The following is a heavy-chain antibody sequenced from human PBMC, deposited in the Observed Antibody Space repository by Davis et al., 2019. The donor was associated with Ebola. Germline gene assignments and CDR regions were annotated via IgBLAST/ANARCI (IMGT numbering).Heavy chain of an antibody. CDR2: IIPIFGTA. V-gene: IGHV1-69*13. Sequence: SVKVSCKASGGTFSSYVISWVRQAPGQGLEWMGGIIPIFGTANYAQKFQGRVTITADESTSTAYMELSSLRSEDTAVYYCARVYSGYDYYFDYWGQGTLVTVSS. J-gene: IGHJ4*02. CDR3: ARVYSGYDYYFDY. CDR1: GGTFSSYV. D-gene: IGHD5-12*01.